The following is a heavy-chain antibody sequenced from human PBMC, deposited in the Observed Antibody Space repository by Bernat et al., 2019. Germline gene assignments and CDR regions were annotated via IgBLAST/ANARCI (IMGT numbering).Heavy chain of an antibody. J-gene: IGHJ3*02. Sequence: QVQLQESGPGLVKPSEPLSLTCTVPGGSISSYYWSWIRQPPGKGLEWIGYIYYSGSTNYNPSLKSRVTISVDTSKNQFSLKLSSVTAADTAVYYCARGSWVYYDFWSGTMGAFDIWGQGTMVTVSS. V-gene: IGHV4-59*01. CDR1: GGSISSYY. CDR3: ARGSWVYYDFWSGTMGAFDI. D-gene: IGHD3-3*01. CDR2: IYYSGST.